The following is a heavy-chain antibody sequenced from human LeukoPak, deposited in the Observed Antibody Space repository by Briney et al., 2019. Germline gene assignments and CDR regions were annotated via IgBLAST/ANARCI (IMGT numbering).Heavy chain of an antibody. CDR2: INKDGGGI. V-gene: IGHV3-7*03. CDR1: GFPFSNSW. J-gene: IGHJ6*04. CDR3: AGGNSMDV. D-gene: IGHD1/OR15-1a*01. Sequence: GGSLRLSCAVSGFPFSNSWRYWVRQAPGKGLEGVANINKDGGGISYVDSVKGRFIISRDNARNSLYLQMNSLRVEDTAVYFCAGGNSMDVWGKGTAVTVSS.